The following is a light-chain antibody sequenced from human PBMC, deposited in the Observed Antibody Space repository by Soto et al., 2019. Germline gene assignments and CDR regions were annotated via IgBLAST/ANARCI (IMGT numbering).Light chain of an antibody. CDR3: QQYSTYTPRT. CDR1: QGVDKW. Sequence: DIQMTQSPSTLSASVGDRVTITCRASQGVDKWLAWYQQTPGKAPKLLIYEGSTLQSGVPSRFSGSGSGTEFSLTISSLQPEDFATYFCQQYSTYTPRTFGQGTKVDIK. CDR2: EGS. V-gene: IGKV1-5*01. J-gene: IGKJ1*01.